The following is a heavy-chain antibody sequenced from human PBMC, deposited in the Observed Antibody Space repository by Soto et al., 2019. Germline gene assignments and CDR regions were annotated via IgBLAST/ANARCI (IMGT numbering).Heavy chain of an antibody. D-gene: IGHD2-21*02. CDR3: ATKVRVTNYLYYGMDV. CDR2: IAFDGSQE. J-gene: IGHJ6*02. Sequence: QVQLVESGGGVVQPGRALRLSCAASGFSFNTSGMHWVRQAPGKGLEWVAVIAFDGSQEFYGDSVRGRFTISRDNSKHTLCLQMKSLTPEDTAVYYCATKVRVTNYLYYGMDVWGQGTKVIVSS. V-gene: IGHV3-30*03. CDR1: GFSFNTSG.